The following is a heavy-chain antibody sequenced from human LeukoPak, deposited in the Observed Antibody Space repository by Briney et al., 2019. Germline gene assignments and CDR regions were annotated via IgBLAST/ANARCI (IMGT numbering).Heavy chain of an antibody. Sequence: SETLSLTCTVSGGSISSYYWSWIRQPPGKGLEWIAYVHYSGSTNYNPSLKSRVTISLDTSKNQFSLKLSSVTTADTAVYYCARDLGGIAVAPYNWFDPWGQGTLVTVSS. V-gene: IGHV4-59*01. D-gene: IGHD6-19*01. CDR2: VHYSGST. CDR1: GGSISSYY. J-gene: IGHJ5*02. CDR3: ARDLGGIAVAPYNWFDP.